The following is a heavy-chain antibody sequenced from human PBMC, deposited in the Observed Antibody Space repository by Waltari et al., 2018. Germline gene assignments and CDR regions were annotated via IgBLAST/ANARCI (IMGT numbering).Heavy chain of an antibody. Sequence: QVQLQQWGAGLLKPSETLSLTCAVYGGSFSGYYWSWIRQPPGKGLEWIGEINHSGSTNYNPCIKSRVTISVDTSKNQFSLKLSSGTAADTAVYYCARVMRYDYVWGSYRYGGSGNYFDYWGQGTLVTVSS. J-gene: IGHJ4*02. CDR2: INHSGST. CDR1: GGSFSGYY. V-gene: IGHV4-34*01. CDR3: ARVMRYDYVWGSYRYGGSGNYFDY. D-gene: IGHD3-16*02.